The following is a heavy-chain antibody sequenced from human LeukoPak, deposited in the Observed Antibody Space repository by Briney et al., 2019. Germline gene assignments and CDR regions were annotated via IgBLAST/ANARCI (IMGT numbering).Heavy chain of an antibody. J-gene: IGHJ6*03. CDR3: ARIYGSGSYFWGQYYYYMDV. Sequence: GGSLRLSCAASGFSLSSYAMSWIRQAPGKGLEWVSYISSSGSTIYYADSVKGRFTISRDNAKNSLYLQMNSLRAEDTAVYYCARIYGSGSYFWGQYYYYMDVWGKGTTVTISS. D-gene: IGHD3-10*01. V-gene: IGHV3-11*01. CDR2: ISSSGSTI. CDR1: GFSLSSYA.